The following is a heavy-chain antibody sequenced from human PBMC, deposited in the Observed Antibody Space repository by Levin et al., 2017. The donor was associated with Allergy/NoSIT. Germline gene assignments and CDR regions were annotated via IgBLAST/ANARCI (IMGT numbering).Heavy chain of an antibody. CDR1: GGSVSSGTYY. Sequence: SQTLSLTCSISGGSVSSGTYYWSWIRRPPGKGLEWIGYINYRGGTKYNPSLESRVTISVDTSKNEFSLKVTSVTAADTAVYYCARNRIIVSGGNDYYYGMDVWGQGTTVTVSS. CDR2: INYRGGT. V-gene: IGHV4-61*01. J-gene: IGHJ6*02. CDR3: ARNRIIVSGGNDYYYGMDV. D-gene: IGHD5/OR15-5a*01.